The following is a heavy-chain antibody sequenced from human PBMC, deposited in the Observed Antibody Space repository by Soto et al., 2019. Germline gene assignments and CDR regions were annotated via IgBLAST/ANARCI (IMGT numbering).Heavy chain of an antibody. CDR3: ARALGYAFDI. CDR2: ISSNGGST. J-gene: IGHJ3*02. D-gene: IGHD7-27*01. V-gene: IGHV3-64*01. CDR1: GFTFSSYA. Sequence: GGSLRLSCAASGFTFSSYAMHWVRQAPGKGLEYVSAISSNGGSTYYANSVKGRFTISRDNSKNTLYLQMGSLRAEDMAVYFCARALGYAFDIWGQGTMVTVSS.